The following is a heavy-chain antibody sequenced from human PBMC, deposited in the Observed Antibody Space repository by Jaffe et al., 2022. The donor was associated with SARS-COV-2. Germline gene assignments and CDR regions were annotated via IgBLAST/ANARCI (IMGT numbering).Heavy chain of an antibody. V-gene: IGHV3-33*01. D-gene: IGHD1-1*01. Sequence: QVQLVESGGGVVQPGRSLRLSCAASGFTFSSHGIHWVRQAPGKGLEWVAVIWYDGSNKYYGDSVKGRFTISRDNSKNTLSLQMNSLRAEDTAVYYCVRWADNRVMDVWGQGTTVTVSS. CDR3: VRWADNRVMDV. CDR1: GFTFSSHG. J-gene: IGHJ6*02. CDR2: IWYDGSNK.